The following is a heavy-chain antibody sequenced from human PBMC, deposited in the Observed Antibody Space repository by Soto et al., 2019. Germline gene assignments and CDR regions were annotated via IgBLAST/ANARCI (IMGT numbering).Heavy chain of an antibody. CDR2: ISGLSATT. D-gene: IGHD2-15*01. V-gene: IGHV3-48*04. CDR3: TRGGAARPDY. Sequence: DVVLVNSGGGFVRPGESLRLSCGASGFRFTSFGMNWVRQGPGKGLEWLSYISGLSATTYYADSVRGRFTVSRDNDMNLVFLQLNNPRGDDTAVYYCTRGGAARPDYWGQGSRVVVSS. J-gene: IGHJ4*02. CDR1: GFRFTSFG.